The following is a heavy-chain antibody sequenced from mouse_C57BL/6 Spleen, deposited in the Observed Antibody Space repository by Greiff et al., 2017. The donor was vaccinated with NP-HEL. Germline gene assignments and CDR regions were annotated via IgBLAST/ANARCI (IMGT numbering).Heavy chain of an antibody. J-gene: IGHJ4*01. CDR2: ISYDGSN. D-gene: IGHD2-4*01. CDR3: ARLYYDSYYYAMDY. V-gene: IGHV3-6*01. Sequence: VQLQESGPGLVKPSQSLSLTCSVTGYSITSGYYWNWIRQFPGNKLEWMGYISYDGSNNYNPSLKNRISITRDTSKNQFFLKLNSVTTEDTATYYCARLYYDSYYYAMDYWGQGTSVTVSS. CDR1: GYSITSGYY.